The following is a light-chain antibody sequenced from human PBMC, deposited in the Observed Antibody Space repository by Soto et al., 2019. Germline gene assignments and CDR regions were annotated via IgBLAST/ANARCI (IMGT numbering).Light chain of an antibody. CDR3: QQYENYWT. CDR1: QTISSW. CDR2: KAS. Sequence: EIQMTQSPSTLSGSVGDRVTITCRASQTISSWLAWYQQKPGKAPKLLIYKASTLKSGVPSRFSGSGSGTEFSLTISNLQPDDCATYYCQQYENYWTFGQGTKVDIK. V-gene: IGKV1-5*03. J-gene: IGKJ1*01.